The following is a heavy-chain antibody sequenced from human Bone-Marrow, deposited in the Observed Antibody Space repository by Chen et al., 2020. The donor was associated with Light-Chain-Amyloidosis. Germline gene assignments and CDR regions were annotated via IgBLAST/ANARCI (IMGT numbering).Heavy chain of an antibody. D-gene: IGHD5-12*01. CDR1: GYTFPNYW. V-gene: IGHV5-51*01. CDR3: ARRRDGYNFDY. J-gene: IGHJ4*02. CDR2: IHPDDSDG. Sequence: EVQLEQSGPEVKKPGESLKISCKGSGYTFPNYWIGWVRQMPGKGLEWMGVIHPDDSDGRYSPSFEGQVTISADKSITTAYLQWRSLKAADTAMYYCARRRDGYNFDYWGQGTLVTVSS.